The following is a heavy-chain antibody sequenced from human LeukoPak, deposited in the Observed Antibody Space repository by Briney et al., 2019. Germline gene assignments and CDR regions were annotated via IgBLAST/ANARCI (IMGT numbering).Heavy chain of an antibody. J-gene: IGHJ6*02. CDR2: IKQDGSEK. D-gene: IGHD3-10*01. V-gene: IGHV3-7*01. CDR1: GFTFSSYW. Sequence: LSGGSPRLSCAASGFTFSSYWMSWVRQAPGKGLEWVANIKQDGSEKYYVDSVKGRFTISRDNAKNSLYLQMNSLRAEDTAVYYCAKGRRVRGVINYYYGMDVWGQGTTVTVSS. CDR3: AKGRRVRGVINYYYGMDV.